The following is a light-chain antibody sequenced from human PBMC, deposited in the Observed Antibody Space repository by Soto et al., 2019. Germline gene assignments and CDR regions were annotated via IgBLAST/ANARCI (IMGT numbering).Light chain of an antibody. CDR1: TSDVGTYNY. CDR3: SSYTSKSAHVV. V-gene: IGLV2-14*01. J-gene: IGLJ2*01. Sequence: QSVLTQPASVSGSPGQSSTISCTGATSDVGTYNYVSWYQHHPGKAPKLMIYEVSNRPSGVSNRFSGSTSGNTASLTISGLQAEDEADYYCSSYTSKSAHVVFGGGTKLHVL. CDR2: EVS.